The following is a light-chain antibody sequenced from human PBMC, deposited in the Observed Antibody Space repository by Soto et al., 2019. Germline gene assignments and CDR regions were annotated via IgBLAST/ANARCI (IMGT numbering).Light chain of an antibody. CDR1: QSIGSW. Sequence: DIQMTQSPSTLSASVGDRVTITCRASQSIGSWLAWYQQKPGKAPKLLIYDASSLETGVPSRFSGSGSGTDFTLTISSLQPEDVATYYCQKYNSAPKTFGQGTKVEIK. J-gene: IGKJ1*01. V-gene: IGKV1-5*01. CDR3: QKYNSAPKT. CDR2: DAS.